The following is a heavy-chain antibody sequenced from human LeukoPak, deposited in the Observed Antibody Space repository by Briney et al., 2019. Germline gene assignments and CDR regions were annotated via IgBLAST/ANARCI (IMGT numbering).Heavy chain of an antibody. D-gene: IGHD3-10*02. CDR3: AELGITMIGGV. CDR2: IRQDGSEK. J-gene: IGHJ6*04. Sequence: GGSLRLSCAASGFTLNTYWMTWVRQAPGKGLEWVAIIRQDGSEKYYMDSVKGRFTISRDNAKNSLYLQMNSLRAEDTAVYYCAELGITMIGGVWGKGTTVTISS. V-gene: IGHV3-7*01. CDR1: GFTLNTYW.